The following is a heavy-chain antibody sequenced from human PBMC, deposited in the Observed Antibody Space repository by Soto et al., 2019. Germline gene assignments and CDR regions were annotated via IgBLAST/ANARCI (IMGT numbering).Heavy chain of an antibody. J-gene: IGHJ6*02. Sequence: QVQLQQWGAGLLKPSETLSLTCAVYGGSFSGYYWSWIRQPPGKGLEWIGEINHSGSTNYNPSLKSRVTISVDTSKNQFSLKLSSVTAADTAVYYCARQPRGIVAREYYYGMDVWGQGTTVTVSS. D-gene: IGHD6-6*01. CDR2: INHSGST. V-gene: IGHV4-34*01. CDR3: ARQPRGIVAREYYYGMDV. CDR1: GGSFSGYY.